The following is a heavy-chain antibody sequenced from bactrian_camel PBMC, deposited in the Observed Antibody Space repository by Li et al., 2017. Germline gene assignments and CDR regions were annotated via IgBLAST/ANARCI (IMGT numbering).Heavy chain of an antibody. V-gene: IGHV3S40*01. CDR2: ITGSGDTT. CDR3: ATDSYANEYLAAGGFGY. J-gene: IGHJ6*01. D-gene: IGHD1*01. CDR1: GFTFSNYY. Sequence: VQLVESGGGSVQSGGSLRLSCAASGFTFSNYYLTWVRQAPGKGFEWVSRITGSGDTTYYRDSVKGRFTVSKGAANNTLYLQMNSLKPEDTAVYYCATDSYANEYLAAGGFGYWHQGTQVTVS.